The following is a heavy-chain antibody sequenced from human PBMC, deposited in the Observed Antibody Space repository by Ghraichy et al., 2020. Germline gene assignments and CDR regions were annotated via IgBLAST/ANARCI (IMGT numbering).Heavy chain of an antibody. V-gene: IGHV3-21*01. CDR3: ARDRPNCSSTTCYLDV. J-gene: IGHJ6*02. CDR1: GFTFSTYS. Sequence: GGSLRLSCAASGFTFSTYSMNWVRQAPGKGLEWVSSVSSSSDYIYNADSVKGRFAISRDNAKSSLYLQMNNLRAEDTAVYYCARDRPNCSSTTCYLDVWGQGTTVIVSS. D-gene: IGHD2-2*01. CDR2: VSSSSDYI.